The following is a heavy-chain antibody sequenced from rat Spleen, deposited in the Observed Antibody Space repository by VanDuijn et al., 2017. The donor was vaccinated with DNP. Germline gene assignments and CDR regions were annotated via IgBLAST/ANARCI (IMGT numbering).Heavy chain of an antibody. CDR2: ISTSGSRT. CDR1: GFNFNNYW. Sequence: EVKLVESGGGLVQPGRSLKLSCAASGFNFNNYWMGWVRQAPGKGLEWVATISTSGSRTYYSDSVKGRFIISRDNGKSSLYLQLSSLKSEDTATYYCARGRLYPHYAMDAWGQGTSVTVSS. V-gene: IGHV5-25*01. CDR3: ARGRLYPHYAMDA. D-gene: IGHD1-2*01. J-gene: IGHJ4*01.